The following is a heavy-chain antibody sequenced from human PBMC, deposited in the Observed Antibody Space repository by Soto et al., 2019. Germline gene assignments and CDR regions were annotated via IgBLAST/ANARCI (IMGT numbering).Heavy chain of an antibody. J-gene: IGHJ4*02. CDR3: AKERSSGWSFDY. Sequence: GGSLRLSCAASGFTFSTYAMNWVSQAPGKGLEWVSGISGSGDSTYYADSVKGRFTVSRDNSKNTLYLQMNSLRAEDTAVFYCAKERSSGWSFDYWGQGTLVTVSS. V-gene: IGHV3-23*01. D-gene: IGHD6-19*01. CDR1: GFTFSTYA. CDR2: ISGSGDST.